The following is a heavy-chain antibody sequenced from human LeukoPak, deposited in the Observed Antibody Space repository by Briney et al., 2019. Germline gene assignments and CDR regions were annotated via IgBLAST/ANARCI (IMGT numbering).Heavy chain of an antibody. CDR3: ARVVAATDYWYFDL. D-gene: IGHD2-15*01. Sequence: PSETLSLTCAVSGGSISSGGYSWSWIRQPPGKGLEWIGYIYHSGSTYYNPSLKSRVTISVDRSKNQFSLKLSSVTAADTAVYYCARVVAATDYWYFDLWGRGTLVTDSS. V-gene: IGHV4-30-2*01. J-gene: IGHJ2*01. CDR1: GGSISSGGYS. CDR2: IYHSGST.